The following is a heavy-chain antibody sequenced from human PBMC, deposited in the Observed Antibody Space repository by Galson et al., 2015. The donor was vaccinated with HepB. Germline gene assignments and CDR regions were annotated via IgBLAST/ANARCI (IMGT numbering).Heavy chain of an antibody. CDR2: TYYRSKWYT. V-gene: IGHV6-1*01. D-gene: IGHD2/OR15-2a*01. Sequence: IEWLGRTYYRSKWYTDYAISVKGRITINADTSKNQFSLQLKSVTPEDTAVYFCAGGLNTYFDYWGQGILVTVAA. J-gene: IGHJ4*02. CDR3: AGGLNTYFDY.